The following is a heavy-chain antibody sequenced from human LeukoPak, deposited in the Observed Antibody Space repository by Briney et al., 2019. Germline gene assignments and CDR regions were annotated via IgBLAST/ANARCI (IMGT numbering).Heavy chain of an antibody. CDR2: INPNSGGT. J-gene: IGHJ6*02. V-gene: IGHV1-2*02. CDR1: GYTFTGYY. Sequence: GASVKVSCKASGYTFTGYYMHWVRQAPGQGLEWMGWINPNSGGTNYAQKLQGRVTMTTDTSTSTAYMELRSLRSDDTAVYYCAREDFDYYSSSPNGMDVWGQGTTVTVSS. D-gene: IGHD6-6*01. CDR3: AREDFDYYSSSPNGMDV.